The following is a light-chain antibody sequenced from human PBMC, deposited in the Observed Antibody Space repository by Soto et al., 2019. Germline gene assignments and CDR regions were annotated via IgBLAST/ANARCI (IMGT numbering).Light chain of an antibody. J-gene: IGKJ1*01. CDR1: QSVSSY. V-gene: IGKV3-11*01. Sequence: EIVLTQSPATLSLSPGERATLSCRASQSVSSYLAWYQQKPGQAPSLLIYDASNRATGIPARFSGSGSGTDFTLTISSLEPEDSAVYYCQQRSNWPRGTFGQGTKVDIK. CDR3: QQRSNWPRGT. CDR2: DAS.